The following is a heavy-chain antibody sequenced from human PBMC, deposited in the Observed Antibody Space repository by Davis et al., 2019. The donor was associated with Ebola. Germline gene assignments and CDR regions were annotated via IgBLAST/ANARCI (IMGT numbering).Heavy chain of an antibody. J-gene: IGHJ6*02. Sequence: ASVKVSCKASGYTFTSYDINWVRQATGQGLEWMGWMNPNSGNTGYAQKFQGRVTITRNTSISTAYMELSSLRSEDTAVYYCARGTYVLRFLEWLRFPPYYGMDVWGQGTTVTVSS. CDR2: MNPNSGNT. D-gene: IGHD3-3*01. CDR3: ARGTYVLRFLEWLRFPPYYGMDV. CDR1: GYTFTSYD. V-gene: IGHV1-8*03.